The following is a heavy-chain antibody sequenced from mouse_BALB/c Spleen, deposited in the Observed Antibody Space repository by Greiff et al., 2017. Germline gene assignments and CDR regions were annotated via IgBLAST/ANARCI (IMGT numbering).Heavy chain of an antibody. CDR3: ARTTSHYYGYGFAY. J-gene: IGHJ3*01. D-gene: IGHD1-2*01. CDR1: GFSLSTSGMG. Sequence: QVTLKVSGPGILQPSQTLSLTCSFSGFSLSTSGMGVGWIRQPSGKGLEWLAHIWWDDDKRYNPALKSRLTISKDTSSNQVFLKIASVDTADTATYYCARTTSHYYGYGFAYWGQGTLVTVSA. CDR2: IWWDDDK. V-gene: IGHV8-8*01.